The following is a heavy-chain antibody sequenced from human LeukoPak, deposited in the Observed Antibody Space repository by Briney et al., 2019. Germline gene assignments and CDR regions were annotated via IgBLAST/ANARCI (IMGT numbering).Heavy chain of an antibody. CDR1: GGSISSGSYY. J-gene: IGHJ4*02. D-gene: IGHD6-13*01. V-gene: IGHV4-61*02. CDR2: IYTSGST. CDR3: ARVTGYMTEDFFGY. Sequence: SETLSLTCTVSGGSISSGSYYWSWIRQPAGKGLEWIGRIYTSGSTNYNPSLKSRVTISVDTSRNQFSLRLSSVTAADTAVYYCARVTGYMTEDFFGYWGQGTLVTVSS.